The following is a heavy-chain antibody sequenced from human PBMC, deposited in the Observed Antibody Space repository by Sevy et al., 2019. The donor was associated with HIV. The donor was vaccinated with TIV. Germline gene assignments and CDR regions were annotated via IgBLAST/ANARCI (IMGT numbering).Heavy chain of an antibody. CDR3: VRDLFSGGNAVYGY. V-gene: IGHV3-21*01. CDR1: GFTFSSYA. J-gene: IGHJ4*02. D-gene: IGHD2-15*01. CDR2: INAISSNI. Sequence: GGSLRLSCAASGFTFSSYAMNWVRRAPGKGLEWVSSINAISSNIHYADSVKGRFTISRDNAENSLYLQMNSVRAEDTAVYYCVRDLFSGGNAVYGYWGQGTLVTVSS.